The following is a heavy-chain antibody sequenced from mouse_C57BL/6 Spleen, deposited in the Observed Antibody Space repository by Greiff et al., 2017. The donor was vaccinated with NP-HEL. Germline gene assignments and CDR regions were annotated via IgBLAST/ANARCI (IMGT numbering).Heavy chain of an antibody. CDR2: IYPGSGNT. Sequence: VQLQQSGAELVRPGASVKLSCKASGYTFTDYYINWVKQRPGQGLEWIARIYPGSGNTYYNEKFKGKATLTAEKSSSTAYMQLSSLTSEDSAVYFCARGDDYYYGSSSWYFDVWGTGTTVTVSS. CDR1: GYTFTDYY. J-gene: IGHJ1*03. V-gene: IGHV1-76*01. D-gene: IGHD1-1*01. CDR3: ARGDDYYYGSSSWYFDV.